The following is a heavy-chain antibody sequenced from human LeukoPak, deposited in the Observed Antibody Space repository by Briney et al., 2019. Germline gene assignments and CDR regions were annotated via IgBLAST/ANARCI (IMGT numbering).Heavy chain of an antibody. D-gene: IGHD3-3*01. Sequence: GGSLRLSCVASGLTFNKAWMSWVRQAPGKGLEWLGRIQYKSNDETADYAAPVKGRFFISRDDSKDTLYLQMNDLETEDTAVYYCTTDHRTIYGVVFPDYWGQGTLVTVSS. CDR2: IQYKSNDETA. J-gene: IGHJ4*02. CDR3: TTDHRTIYGVVFPDY. V-gene: IGHV3-15*01. CDR1: GLTFNKAW.